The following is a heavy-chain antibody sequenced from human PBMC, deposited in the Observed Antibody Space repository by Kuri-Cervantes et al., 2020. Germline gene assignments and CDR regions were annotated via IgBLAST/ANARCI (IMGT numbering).Heavy chain of an antibody. CDR3: ARDATAEQGTNDYGDYGNFDY. V-gene: IGHV3-48*01. J-gene: IGHJ4*02. D-gene: IGHD4-17*01. CDR1: GFTFSSYS. CDR2: ISTSGSTI. Sequence: GESLKISCAASGFTFSSYSMNWVRQAPGKGLEWVSYISTSGSTIYYADSVKGRFTISRDNSKNTLYLQMNSLRAEDTAVYYCARDATAEQGTNDYGDYGNFDYWGQGTLVTVSS.